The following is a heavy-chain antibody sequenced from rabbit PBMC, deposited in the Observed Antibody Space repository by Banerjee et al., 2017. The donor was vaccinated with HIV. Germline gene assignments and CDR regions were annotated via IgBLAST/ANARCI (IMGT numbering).Heavy chain of an antibody. CDR3: ARDSGYGGYPYALDL. J-gene: IGHJ3*01. D-gene: IGHD6-1*01. CDR1: AFSFSSGYY. V-gene: IGHV1S40*01. Sequence: QSLEESGGDLVKPGASLTLTCTASAFSFSSGYYVCWVRQAPGKGLEWIACIYPGSSGVTYYASWARGRFTISKTSSTTVTLQMTSLTAADTATYFCARDSGYGGYPYALDLWGQGTLVTVS. CDR2: IYPGSSGVT.